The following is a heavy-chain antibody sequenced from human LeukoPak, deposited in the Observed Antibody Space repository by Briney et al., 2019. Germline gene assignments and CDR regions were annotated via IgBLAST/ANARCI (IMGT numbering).Heavy chain of an antibody. CDR2: IYHSGSP. D-gene: IGHD3-9*01. CDR1: GDAISSGHHY. Sequence: PSETLSLTCTVSGDAISSGHHYWSWIRQPPGKGLEWIGYIYHSGSPNYNPSLKSRVTISVVRSKNQFSLKLSSVTAADTAVYYCARAGGGDILTGYLNFDYWGQGTLVTVSS. CDR3: ARAGGGDILTGYLNFDY. V-gene: IGHV4-30-2*01. J-gene: IGHJ4*02.